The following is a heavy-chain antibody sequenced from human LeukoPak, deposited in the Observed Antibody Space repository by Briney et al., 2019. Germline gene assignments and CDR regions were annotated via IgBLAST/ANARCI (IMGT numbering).Heavy chain of an antibody. CDR2: IYYSGST. Sequence: PSETLSLTCTVSCGSISSSSYYWGWIRQPPGKGLEWIGSIYYSGSTYYNPSLKSRVTISVDTSKNQFSLKLSSVTAADTAVYFCARHPGDCSSTSCYTGWFDPWGQGTLVTLSS. CDR1: CGSISSSSYY. J-gene: IGHJ5*02. CDR3: ARHPGDCSSTSCYTGWFDP. V-gene: IGHV4-39*01. D-gene: IGHD2-2*02.